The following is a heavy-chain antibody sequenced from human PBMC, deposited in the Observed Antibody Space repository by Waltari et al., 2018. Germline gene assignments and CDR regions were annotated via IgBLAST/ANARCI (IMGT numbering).Heavy chain of an antibody. CDR3: ARGRGATIQE. Sequence: QVQLQQSGPGLVKPSQTLSLTCAISGDSVSSNSAAWNWIRQSPSRGLEWLGRTLYRSKWYNDYAVSVKRRIAINPGTSKNQFSLQLDSVTAEDTAVYYCARGRGATIQEWGQGTLVTVSS. CDR1: GDSVSSNSAA. CDR2: TLYRSKWYN. J-gene: IGHJ4*02. D-gene: IGHD1-26*01. V-gene: IGHV6-1*01.